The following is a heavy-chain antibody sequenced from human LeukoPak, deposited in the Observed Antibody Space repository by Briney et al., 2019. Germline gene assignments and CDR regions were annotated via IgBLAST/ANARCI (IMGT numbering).Heavy chain of an antibody. V-gene: IGHV4-59*08. CDR3: ARSLSPYGGNSYYFDY. CDR2: IYSGST. D-gene: IGHD4-23*01. CDR1: GDSIKDYY. Sequence: SETLSLTCAVSGDSIKDYYWSWIRQTPGRGLNLIGYIYSGSTNYNPSLKSRVTISVDASKNQFSLKLSSVTAADTAVYYCARSLSPYGGNSYYFDYWGQGTLVTVSS. J-gene: IGHJ4*02.